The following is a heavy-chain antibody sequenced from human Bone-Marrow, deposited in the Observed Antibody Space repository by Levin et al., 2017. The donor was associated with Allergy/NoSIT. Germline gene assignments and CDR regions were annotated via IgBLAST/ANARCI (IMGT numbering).Heavy chain of an antibody. V-gene: IGHV3-23*01. D-gene: IGHD6-13*01. CDR3: AKDYSSSWSYFDY. J-gene: IGHJ4*02. Sequence: PGGSLRLSCAASGFTFSTYAMSWVRQAPGKGLEWVSSISGSGGSTYYGDSLKGRFTISRDNSKNTLYLQMNSLRAEDTAVYYCAKDYSSSWSYFDYWGQGTLVTVSS. CDR2: ISGSGGST. CDR1: GFTFSTYA.